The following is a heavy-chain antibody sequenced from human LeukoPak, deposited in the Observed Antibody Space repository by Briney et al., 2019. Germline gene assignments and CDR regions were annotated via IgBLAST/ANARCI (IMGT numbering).Heavy chain of an antibody. Sequence: PGGGLRLSCAASGFSFSSYAMRCGREALGEGREWVAVISYVVSIKYYADSVKGGVTISRDNSQTPLYMQMNSLRAKDTAVYYSARELVTPPSLGLYYYYYMDVWGKGTTVTVSS. V-gene: IGHV3-30*07. CDR1: GFSFSSYA. CDR2: ISYVVSIK. D-gene: IGHD2-21*02. CDR3: ARELVTPPSLGLYYYYYMDV. J-gene: IGHJ6*03.